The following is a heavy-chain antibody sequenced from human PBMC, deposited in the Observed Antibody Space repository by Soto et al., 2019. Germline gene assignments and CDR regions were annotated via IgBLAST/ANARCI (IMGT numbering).Heavy chain of an antibody. CDR1: GFTFSSHA. D-gene: IGHD3-22*01. CDR3: GSINYNPSLKSRVTISVDTSKNQFSLKLSSVTAADTAVYYCARGDMGYYDFWSGYYLTDYYYYMDV. J-gene: IGHJ6*03. CDR2: ITGSGDST. V-gene: IGHV3-23*01. Sequence: PGGSLRLSCAVSGFTFSSHAMSWVRQAPGKGLECVSSITGSGDSTYYADSVKGRFTISRDKSKSTLYLQMNSLRAEDTAVYYCGSINYNPSLKSRVTISVDTSKNQFSLKLSSVTAADTAVYYCARGDMGYYDFWSGYYLTDYYYYMDVWGKGTTVTVS.